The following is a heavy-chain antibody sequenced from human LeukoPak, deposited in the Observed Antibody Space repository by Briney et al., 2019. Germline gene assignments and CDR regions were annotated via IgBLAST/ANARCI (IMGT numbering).Heavy chain of an antibody. D-gene: IGHD6-19*01. CDR3: ARFSLGIAVAGTGEAFDI. V-gene: IGHV4-4*07. CDR2: IYTSGST. J-gene: IGHJ3*02. CDR1: CGSISSYY. Sequence: SETLSLTCTVSCGSISSYYWSWIRQPAGKGLEWIGRIYTSGSTNYNPSLKSRVTMSVDTSKDQFSLKLSSVTAADTAVYYCARFSLGIAVAGTGEAFDIWGQGTMVTVSS.